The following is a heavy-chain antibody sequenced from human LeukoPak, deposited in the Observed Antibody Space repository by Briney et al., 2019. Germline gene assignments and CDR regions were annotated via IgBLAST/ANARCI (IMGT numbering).Heavy chain of an antibody. Sequence: GGSLRLSCAASGFTFSDYYMSWIRQAPGKGLEGVLYISSSGSTIYYADSVKGRFTISRYNAKNSLYLQMNRLRAEDTAVYYCARVAWVQGEADYYDSSGYYCDYWGQGTLVTVSS. V-gene: IGHV3-11*01. CDR2: ISSSGSTI. CDR1: GFTFSDYY. D-gene: IGHD3-22*01. J-gene: IGHJ4*02. CDR3: ARVAWVQGEADYYDSSGYYCDY.